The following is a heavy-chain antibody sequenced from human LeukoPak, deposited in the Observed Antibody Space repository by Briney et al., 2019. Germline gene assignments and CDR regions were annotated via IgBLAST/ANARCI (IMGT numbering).Heavy chain of an antibody. V-gene: IGHV4-59*08. J-gene: IGHJ3*02. CDR2: NSGST. CDR3: ARGRGYGGNYLRSFDI. D-gene: IGHD1-26*01. CDR1: GGSISSYF. Sequence: PSETLSLTCTVSGGSISSYFWSWIWQPPGKGLEWIGYNSGSTNYNPSLKSRVTILLDRSKNQFSLKLSSVTAADTAVYYCARGRGYGGNYLRSFDIWGQGTMVTVSS.